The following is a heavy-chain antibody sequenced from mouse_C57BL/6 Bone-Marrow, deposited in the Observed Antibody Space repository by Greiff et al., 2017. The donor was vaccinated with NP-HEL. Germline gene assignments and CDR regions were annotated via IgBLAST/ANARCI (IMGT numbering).Heavy chain of an antibody. CDR2: IHPSDSDT. Sequence: VQLQQPGAELVKPGASVKVSCKASGYTFTSYWMHWVKQRPGQGLEWIGRIHPSDSDTNYNQKFKGKATLTVDKSSSTAYMQLSSLTSEDSAVYYCAMDYYGSSYYLDYWGQGTTRTVSS. V-gene: IGHV1-74*01. CDR3: AMDYYGSSYYLDY. D-gene: IGHD1-1*01. J-gene: IGHJ2*01. CDR1: GYTFTSYW.